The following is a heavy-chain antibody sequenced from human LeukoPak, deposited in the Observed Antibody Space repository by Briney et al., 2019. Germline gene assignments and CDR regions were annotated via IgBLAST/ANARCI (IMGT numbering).Heavy chain of an antibody. D-gene: IGHD3-10*01. CDR3: ARDRGWFGELLLFDY. CDR2: ISVSGGST. V-gene: IGHV3-23*01. CDR1: GFTFSSYW. J-gene: IGHJ4*02. Sequence: GGSLRLSCAASGFTFSSYWMHWVRQAPGKGLEWVSAISVSGGSTYYADSVKGRFTISRDNSKNTLYLQMNSLRAEDTAVYYCARDRGWFGELLLFDYWGQGTLVTVSS.